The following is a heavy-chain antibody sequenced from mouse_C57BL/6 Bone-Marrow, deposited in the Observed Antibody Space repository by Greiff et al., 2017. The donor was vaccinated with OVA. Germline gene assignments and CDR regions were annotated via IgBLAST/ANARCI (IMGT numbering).Heavy chain of an antibody. CDR2: IDPSDSYT. V-gene: IGHV1-69*01. CDR3: ALLYYGGSYAYYFDD. Sequence: VQLQQPGAELVMPGASVKLSCKASGYTFTSYWMHWVKQRPGQGLEWIGEIDPSDSYTNYNQKFKGKSTLTVDKSSSTAYMQLSSLTSEDSAVYYCALLYYGGSYAYYFDDWGQGTTLTVSS. J-gene: IGHJ2*01. CDR1: GYTFTSYW. D-gene: IGHD1-1*01.